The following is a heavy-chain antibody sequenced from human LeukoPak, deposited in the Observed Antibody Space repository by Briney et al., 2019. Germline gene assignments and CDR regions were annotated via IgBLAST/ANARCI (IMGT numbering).Heavy chain of an antibody. J-gene: IGHJ4*02. CDR1: GYTFTGYY. CDR2: INPNSGGT. D-gene: IGHD3-22*01. Sequence: HGASVKVSCKASGYTFTGYYMHWVRQAPGQGLEWMGWINPNSGGTNYAQKFQGRVTMTRDTSNSTAYMELSRLRSDDTDVYYCAGDLQSSSGYYYVVGYWGQGTLVTVSS. V-gene: IGHV1-2*02. CDR3: AGDLQSSSGYYYVVGY.